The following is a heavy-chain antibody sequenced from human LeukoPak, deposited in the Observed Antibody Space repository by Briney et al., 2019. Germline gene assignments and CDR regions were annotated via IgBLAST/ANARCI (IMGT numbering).Heavy chain of an antibody. D-gene: IGHD1-14*01. Sequence: GGSLRLSCAASGFTFSSYSMNWVRQAPGKGLEWVSSISSSSSYIYYADSVKGRFTISRDNAKNSLYLQMNSLRAEDTAVYYCARVRLQPRTLLDDAFDIWGQGTMVTVSS. V-gene: IGHV3-21*01. J-gene: IGHJ3*02. CDR1: GFTFSSYS. CDR2: ISSSSSYI. CDR3: ARVRLQPRTLLDDAFDI.